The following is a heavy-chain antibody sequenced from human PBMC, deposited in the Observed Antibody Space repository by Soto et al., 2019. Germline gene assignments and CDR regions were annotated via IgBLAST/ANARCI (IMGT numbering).Heavy chain of an antibody. CDR2: MSYDGSDK. CDR1: GFSFRSYA. Sequence: QVQLVESGGGVVQPGRSLRLSCAASGFSFRSYAMHWVRQAPGKGLEWVAVMSYDGSDKDYADSVKGRFTISRDNSQNTLYLQMSSLRAEDTAVYSCARARLDTPALEYWGQGTLVTVSS. CDR3: ARARLDTPALEY. V-gene: IGHV3-30-3*01. D-gene: IGHD2-2*01. J-gene: IGHJ4*02.